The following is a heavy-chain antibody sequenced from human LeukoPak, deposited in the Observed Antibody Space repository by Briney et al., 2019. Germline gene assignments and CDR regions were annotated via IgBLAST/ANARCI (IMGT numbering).Heavy chain of an antibody. J-gene: IGHJ4*02. Sequence: GGSLRLSCAASGFTFSSYGMHWVRQAPGKGLEWVAVISSDGNNKNYVDSVKGRFTFSRDNSKNTLYLQMNSLRAEDTAVYYCARGVRLSGYWGQGTLVTVSS. CDR3: ARGVRLSGY. D-gene: IGHD3-16*01. CDR1: GFTFSSYG. V-gene: IGHV3-30*03. CDR2: ISSDGNNK.